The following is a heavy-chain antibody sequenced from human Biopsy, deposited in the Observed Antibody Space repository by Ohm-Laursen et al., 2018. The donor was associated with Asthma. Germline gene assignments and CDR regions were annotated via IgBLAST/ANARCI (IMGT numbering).Heavy chain of an antibody. J-gene: IGHJ3*02. CDR1: GFSFSNFA. V-gene: IGHV3-30*01. CDR3: VRDGTDDAFDI. CDR2: ISRDASTQ. D-gene: IGHD1-1*01. Sequence: SLRLSCAASGFSFSNFAIHWVRQAPGKGLEWVGVISRDASTQDYADSVKGRFTMARDNSKNTLDLQMNSLREEDTAVYYCVRDGTDDAFDIWGQGTVVSVSS.